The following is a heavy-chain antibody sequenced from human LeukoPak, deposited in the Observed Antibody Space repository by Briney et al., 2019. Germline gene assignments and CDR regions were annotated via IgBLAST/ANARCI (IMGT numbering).Heavy chain of an antibody. J-gene: IGHJ4*02. CDR2: IIPIFGTA. CDR3: ARDRSESGGSCLDY. Sequence: ASVKVSCKASGGTSSSYAISWVRQAPGQGLEWMGGIIPIFGTANYAQKFQGRVTITADESTSTAYMELSSLRSEDTAVYYCARDRSESGGSCLDYWGQGTLVTVSS. CDR1: GGTSSSYA. V-gene: IGHV1-69*13. D-gene: IGHD2-15*01.